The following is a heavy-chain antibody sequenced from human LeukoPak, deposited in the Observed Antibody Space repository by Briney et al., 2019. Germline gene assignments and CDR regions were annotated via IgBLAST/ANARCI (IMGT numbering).Heavy chain of an antibody. J-gene: IGHJ4*02. Sequence: GASVRVSCXTSGYTFTDYYIHWMRQARGQGLEWMGWINSNSGGISYAQKFQGRVTLTRDTPARTVFMELNRLTSDDTAVYYCARTSIAARRADFDYWGQGTVVTVSS. CDR2: INSNSGGI. CDR1: GYTFTDYY. V-gene: IGHV1-2*02. D-gene: IGHD6-6*01. CDR3: ARTSIAARRADFDY.